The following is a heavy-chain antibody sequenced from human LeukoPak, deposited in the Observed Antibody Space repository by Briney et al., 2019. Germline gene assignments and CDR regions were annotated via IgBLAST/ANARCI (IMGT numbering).Heavy chain of an antibody. Sequence: SSETLSLTCTVSGGSISSYYWSWIRQPPGKGLEWIGYIYYTGSTNYNPSLKSRVTISVDTSKNQFSLKLSSVTAAGTAVYYCARDHYDSSGYYLDYWGQGTLVTVSS. D-gene: IGHD3-22*01. CDR2: IYYTGST. J-gene: IGHJ4*02. V-gene: IGHV4-59*01. CDR3: ARDHYDSSGYYLDY. CDR1: GGSISSYY.